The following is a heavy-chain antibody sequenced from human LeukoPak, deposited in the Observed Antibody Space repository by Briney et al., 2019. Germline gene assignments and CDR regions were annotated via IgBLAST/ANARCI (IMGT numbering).Heavy chain of an antibody. CDR1: GGSFSGYY. CDR2: INHSGST. CDR3: ARDVDDYGDCAFDY. D-gene: IGHD4-17*01. Sequence: SETLSLTCAVYGGSFSGYYWSWIRQPPGKGLEWIGEINHSGSTNYNPSLKSRVTISVDTSKNQFSLKLSSVTAADTAVYYCARDVDDYGDCAFDYWGQGTLVTVSS. V-gene: IGHV4-34*01. J-gene: IGHJ4*02.